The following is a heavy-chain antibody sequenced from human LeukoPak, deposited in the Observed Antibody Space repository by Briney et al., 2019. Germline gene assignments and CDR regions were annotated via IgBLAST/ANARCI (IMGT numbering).Heavy chain of an antibody. D-gene: IGHD6-19*01. J-gene: IGHJ5*02. V-gene: IGHV3-21*01. CDR3: ARDWRLEQWLDWFDP. Sequence: GGSLRLSCAASGFTFSSYSMNWVRQAPGKGLEWVSSISSSSSYIYYADSVKGRFTISRDNAKNSLYLQMNSLRAEDTAVYYCARDWRLEQWLDWFDPWGHGTLVTVSS. CDR2: ISSSSSYI. CDR1: GFTFSSYS.